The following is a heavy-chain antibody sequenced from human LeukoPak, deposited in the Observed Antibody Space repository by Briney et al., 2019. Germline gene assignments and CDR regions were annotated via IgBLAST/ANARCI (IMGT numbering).Heavy chain of an antibody. V-gene: IGHV4-61*02. D-gene: IGHD3-3*01. J-gene: IGHJ3*02. CDR2: IYTSGST. CDR3: ARGASYDSDDAFDI. CDR1: GGSINSGNYY. Sequence: PSETLSLTCTVSGGSINSGNYYWSWIRQPGGKGLEWIGRIYTSGSTNSHPSLRTRVTISVDTSRNQFSLKLSSVTAADTALYYCARGASYDSDDAFDIWGQGTMVTVSS.